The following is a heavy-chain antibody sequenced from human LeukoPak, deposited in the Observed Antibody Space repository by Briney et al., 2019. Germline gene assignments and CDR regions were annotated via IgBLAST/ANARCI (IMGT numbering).Heavy chain of an antibody. CDR1: GGSISSYY. V-gene: IGHV4-59*01. D-gene: IGHD6-13*01. J-gene: IGHJ5*02. CDR2: IYYSGST. CDR3: ARTFVAAAGTLGFDP. Sequence: SETLSLTCTVSGGSISSYYWSWIRQPPGKGLEWIGYIYYSGSTNYNPSLKSRVTISVDTSKNQFSLKLSSVTAADTAVYYCARTFVAAAGTLGFDPWGQGTLVTVSS.